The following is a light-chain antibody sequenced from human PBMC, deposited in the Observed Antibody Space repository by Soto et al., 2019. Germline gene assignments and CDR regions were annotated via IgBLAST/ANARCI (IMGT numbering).Light chain of an antibody. CDR3: QQRRNWPPWT. J-gene: IGKJ1*01. CDR1: QSVSSN. Sequence: IVLTQSPSTLSVSPGERATLSCRSSQSVSSNLAWYQQKPGQAPRLLIYGASTRATGIPARFSGSGSGTDFTLNISSLEPEDFAVYYCQQRRNWPPWTFGQGNKVDI. CDR2: GAS. V-gene: IGKV3-11*01.